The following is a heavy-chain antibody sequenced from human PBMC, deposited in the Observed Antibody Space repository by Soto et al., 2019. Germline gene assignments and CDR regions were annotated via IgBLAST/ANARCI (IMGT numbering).Heavy chain of an antibody. J-gene: IGHJ6*03. Sequence: SETLSLTCTVSGGSISSSSYYWGWIRQPPGKGLEWIGSIYYSGSTYYNPSLKSRVTISVDTSKNQFSLKLSSVTAADTAVYYCARLWFGDENCYMDVWGKGTTVTVSS. V-gene: IGHV4-39*01. CDR3: ARLWFGDENCYMDV. D-gene: IGHD3-10*01. CDR1: GGSISSSSYY. CDR2: IYYSGST.